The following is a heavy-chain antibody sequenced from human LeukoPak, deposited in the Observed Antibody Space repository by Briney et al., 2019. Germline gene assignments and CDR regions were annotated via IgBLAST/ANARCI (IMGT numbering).Heavy chain of an antibody. CDR1: GFAFSDYG. CDR2: ISYDGSNK. J-gene: IGHJ4*02. Sequence: PGRSLRLSCAASGFAFSDYGMHWVRQAPGKGLEWVAVISYDGSNKYYADSVKGRFTISRDNSKNTGYLQMNSLRGDDTAVYYCAESTGYSSGWFDYWGQGTLVTVSS. V-gene: IGHV3-30*18. CDR3: AESTGYSSGWFDY. D-gene: IGHD6-19*01.